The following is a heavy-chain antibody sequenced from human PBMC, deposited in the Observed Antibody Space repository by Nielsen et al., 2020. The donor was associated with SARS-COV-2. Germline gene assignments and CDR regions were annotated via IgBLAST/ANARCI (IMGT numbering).Heavy chain of an antibody. V-gene: IGHV3-30-3*01. CDR2: ISYDGSNK. CDR1: GFTFSSYA. Sequence: GESLKISCAASGFTFSSYAMHWVRQAPGKGLEWVAVISYDGSNKYYADSVKGRFTISRDNSKNTLYLQMNSLRAEDTAVYYCARSVDTAMVKTGTLDYWGQGTLVTVSS. J-gene: IGHJ4*02. D-gene: IGHD5-18*01. CDR3: ARSVDTAMVKTGTLDY.